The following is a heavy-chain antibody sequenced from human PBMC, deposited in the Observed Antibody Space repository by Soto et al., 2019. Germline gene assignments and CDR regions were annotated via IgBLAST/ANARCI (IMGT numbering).Heavy chain of an antibody. CDR3: AKTHPGGDAFDF. J-gene: IGHJ3*01. Sequence: QVQLVESGGGVVQPGRSLRLSCAASGFTLSHFHMHWVRQAPGKGLEWVAMTSNNGAYEYYVDSVQGRFTVSRDNSKNTLYLQMNSLGAEDTAVYYCAKTHPGGDAFDFWGQGTVVTVSS. CDR2: TSNNGAYE. CDR1: GFTLSHFH. D-gene: IGHD1-26*01. V-gene: IGHV3-30*18.